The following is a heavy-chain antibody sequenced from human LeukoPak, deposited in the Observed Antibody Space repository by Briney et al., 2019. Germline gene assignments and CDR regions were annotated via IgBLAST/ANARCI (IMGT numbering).Heavy chain of an antibody. CDR3: ARLRIAARPDC. Sequence: SETLSLTCTVSGGSISSSSYYWGWIRQPPGKGLEWIGSIYYSGNTYYNPSLKSRVTISVDTSKNQFSLKLSSVTAADTAVYYCARLRIAARPDCWGQGTLVTVSS. CDR1: GGSISSSSYY. CDR2: IYYSGNT. D-gene: IGHD6-6*01. J-gene: IGHJ4*02. V-gene: IGHV4-39*01.